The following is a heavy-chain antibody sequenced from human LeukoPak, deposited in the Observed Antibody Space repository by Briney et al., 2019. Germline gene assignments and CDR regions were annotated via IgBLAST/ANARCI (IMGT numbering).Heavy chain of an antibody. V-gene: IGHV3-48*01. Sequence: GGSLRLSCAASGFTFSSYSMNWVRQAPGKGLEWVSYISSSSSTIYYADSVKGRFTISRDNAKNSLYLQMNSLRAEDTAVYYCAKDYGDYSFDYWGQGTLVTVSS. J-gene: IGHJ4*02. D-gene: IGHD4-17*01. CDR2: ISSSSSTI. CDR1: GFTFSSYS. CDR3: AKDYGDYSFDY.